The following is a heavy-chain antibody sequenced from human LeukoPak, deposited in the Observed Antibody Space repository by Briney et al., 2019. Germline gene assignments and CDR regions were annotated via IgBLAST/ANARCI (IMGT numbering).Heavy chain of an antibody. J-gene: IGHJ4*02. D-gene: IGHD4-17*01. CDR1: GFTFNSYW. CDR2: IKEDGSVT. CDR3: ARYPRCFDY. V-gene: IGHV3-7*03. Sequence: GGSLRLSCAASGFTFNSYWMSWVRQAPGKGLEWVATIKEDGSVTFYVDSVRGRFSISRDNSKNSLYLQMNSLRAEDTAVYYCARYPRCFDYWGQGFLVTVSS.